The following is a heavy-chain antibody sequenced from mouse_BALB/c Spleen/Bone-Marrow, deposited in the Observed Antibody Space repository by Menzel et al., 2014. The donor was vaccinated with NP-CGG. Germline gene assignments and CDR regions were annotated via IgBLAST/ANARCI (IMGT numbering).Heavy chain of an antibody. CDR2: INPSTGYT. CDR3: ARSRTGTYFDY. CDR1: GYTFTSYW. J-gene: IGHJ2*01. V-gene: IGHV1-7*01. Sequence: QVQLQQSGAELAKPGASVKMSCKASGYTFTSYWMHWVKQRPGQGLEWIGYINPSTGYTEYNQKFKDKATLTADKSSSTAYMQLSSLTSEDSAVYYCARSRTGTYFDYWGQDTTLTVSS. D-gene: IGHD4-1*01.